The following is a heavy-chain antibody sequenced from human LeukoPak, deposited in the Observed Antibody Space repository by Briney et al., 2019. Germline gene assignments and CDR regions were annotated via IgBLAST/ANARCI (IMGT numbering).Heavy chain of an antibody. V-gene: IGHV4-34*01. CDR3: ARGRNYYGSGSYFRSGLDY. D-gene: IGHD3-10*01. CDR2: INHSGST. Sequence: SETLSLTCAVYGGSFSGYYWSWIRQPPGKGLEWIGEINHSGSTNYNPSLKSRVTISVDTSKNQFSLKLSSVTAADTAVYYCARGRNYYGSGSYFRSGLDYWGQGAPVTVSS. J-gene: IGHJ4*02. CDR1: GGSFSGYY.